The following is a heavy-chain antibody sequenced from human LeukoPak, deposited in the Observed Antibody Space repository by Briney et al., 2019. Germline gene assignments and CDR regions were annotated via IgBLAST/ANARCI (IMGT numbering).Heavy chain of an antibody. V-gene: IGHV5-51*01. CDR3: ARRTIYSDAFDI. CDR2: IYPVDSDT. J-gene: IGHJ3*02. Sequence: ESLKISCKGSGYRFSNYWIAWVRQMPGKGLEWMGVIYPVDSDTRFSPSFEGRVTISVDKSISNAYLQWSSLKASDTAMYYCARRTIYSDAFDIWGQGTMVTVSS. CDR1: GYRFSNYW. D-gene: IGHD2-15*01.